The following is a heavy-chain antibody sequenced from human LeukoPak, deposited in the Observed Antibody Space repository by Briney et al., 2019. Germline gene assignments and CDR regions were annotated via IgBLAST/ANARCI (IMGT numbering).Heavy chain of an antibody. CDR1: GGTFSSYA. Sequence: SVKVSCKASGGTFSSYAISWVRQAPGQGLEWMGGIIPILGTANYAQKFQGRVTITADESTGTAYMELSSLTSEDTAVYYCARDRMEMVGDDYGDYGIDYWGQGTLVTVSS. V-gene: IGHV1-69*13. CDR3: ARDRMEMVGDDYGDYGIDY. J-gene: IGHJ4*02. CDR2: IIPILGTA. D-gene: IGHD4-17*01.